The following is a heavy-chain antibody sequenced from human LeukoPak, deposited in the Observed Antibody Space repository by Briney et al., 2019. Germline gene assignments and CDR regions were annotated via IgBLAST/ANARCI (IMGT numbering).Heavy chain of an antibody. CDR2: IGASGDVT. CDR1: RFSFSTYP. D-gene: IGHD3-22*01. J-gene: IGHJ4*02. CDR3: ARDLWYYDSSGYFSFDY. V-gene: IGHV3-23*01. Sequence: GGSLRLSCAASRFSFSTYPMGWVRQAPGKGLEWVSGIGASGDVTFHADPVKGRFTISRDNSKNTLYLQMNSLRAEDTAVYYCARDLWYYDSSGYFSFDYWGQGTLVTVSS.